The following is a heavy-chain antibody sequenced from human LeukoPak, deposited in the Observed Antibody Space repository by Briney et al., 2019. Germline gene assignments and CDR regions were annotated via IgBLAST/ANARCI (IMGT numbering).Heavy chain of an antibody. V-gene: IGHV1-2*02. J-gene: IGHJ6*03. CDR2: INPNSGGA. Sequence: GASVTVSCTASGYTFTGFYMHWVRQAPGQGLEWMGWINPNSGGAKYAQNFQGRVIMTTDTSISTAYMELSSLRSDDTAVYYCARSSPPTYYHFYYYMDVWGKGSTVTVCS. CDR3: ARSSPPTYYHFYYYMDV. D-gene: IGHD6-13*01. CDR1: GYTFTGFY.